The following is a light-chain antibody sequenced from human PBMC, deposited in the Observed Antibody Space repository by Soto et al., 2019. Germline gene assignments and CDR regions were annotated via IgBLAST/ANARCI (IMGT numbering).Light chain of an antibody. J-gene: IGKJ1*01. CDR1: QTVGDN. V-gene: IGKV3-15*01. CDR2: GAS. Sequence: ETAMTQSPVTLSLSPGERATLSCRASQTVGDNVAWYRQKPGQPPSLLIYGASTRAPGVPARFSGSGSGTDFILTISSLQSEDFAVYYCQQYGSSPRTFGQGTKVEIK. CDR3: QQYGSSPRT.